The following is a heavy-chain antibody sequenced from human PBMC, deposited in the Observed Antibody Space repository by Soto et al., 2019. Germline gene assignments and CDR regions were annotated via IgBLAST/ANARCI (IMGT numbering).Heavy chain of an antibody. J-gene: IGHJ6*02. D-gene: IGHD2-21*01. CDR3: AKKFHTYYYGMDV. V-gene: IGHV3-23*01. Sequence: PGGSLGLSCAASGFTFSSYAMRWGCQGPGKGLEWVSAISGSGVSAYYADSVKRRFTISRDNSNNTLYLQMNSLRAEDTAVYYCAKKFHTYYYGMDVWGRGTTVTVSS. CDR2: ISGSGVSA. CDR1: GFTFSSYA.